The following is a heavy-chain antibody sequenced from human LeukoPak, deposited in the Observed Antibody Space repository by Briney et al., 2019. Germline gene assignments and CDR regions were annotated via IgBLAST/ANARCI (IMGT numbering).Heavy chain of an antibody. Sequence: SSETLSLTCTVSGGSIRSGDYFWTWIRQPPGKGLEWIGYIDYSGSTYYNPSLKSRLTISLDTSKNQFSLKLTSVTAADTAVYSCARSYPPGSGSYVDYWGQGPLVTVSS. V-gene: IGHV4-30-4*01. CDR3: ARSYPPGSGSYVDY. CDR1: GGSIRSGDYF. CDR2: IDYSGST. J-gene: IGHJ4*02. D-gene: IGHD3-10*01.